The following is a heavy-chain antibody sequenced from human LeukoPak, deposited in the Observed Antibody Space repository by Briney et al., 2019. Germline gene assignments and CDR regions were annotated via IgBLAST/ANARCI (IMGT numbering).Heavy chain of an antibody. CDR2: IYYSGST. Sequence: SETLSLTCTVSGGSISSSSYYWGWIRQPPGKGLEWIVSIYYSGSTYYNPSLKSRVTISVDTSKNQFSLKLSSVTAADTAVYYCARRSLGSGYSYGHFDYWGQGTLVTVSS. CDR1: GGSISSSSYY. D-gene: IGHD5-18*01. V-gene: IGHV4-39*01. CDR3: ARRSLGSGYSYGHFDY. J-gene: IGHJ4*02.